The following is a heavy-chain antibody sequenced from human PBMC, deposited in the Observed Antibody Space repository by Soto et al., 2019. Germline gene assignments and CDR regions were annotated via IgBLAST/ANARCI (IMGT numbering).Heavy chain of an antibody. V-gene: IGHV3-23*01. J-gene: IGHJ4*02. CDR1: GFTFISYA. CDR3: AKDWIAATGTRGLLDY. Sequence: GGSLRLSCAASGFTFISYAMSWVRQAPGKGLEWVSGISGSGGSTFYADSVKGRFTISRDNSKNTLYLQMNSLRAEDTAVYYCAKDWIAATGTRGLLDYWGQGTLVTVSS. CDR2: ISGSGGST. D-gene: IGHD6-13*01.